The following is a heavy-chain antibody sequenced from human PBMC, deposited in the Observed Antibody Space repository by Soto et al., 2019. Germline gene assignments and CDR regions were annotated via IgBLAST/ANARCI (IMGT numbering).Heavy chain of an antibody. V-gene: IGHV1-2*04. CDR1: GYTFTGYY. J-gene: IGHJ6*02. D-gene: IGHD6-13*01. CDR3: ARVWGIAAVRGMDV. CDR2: INPNSGGT. Sequence: QVQLVQSGAEVKKPGASVKDSCKASGYTFTGYYMHWVRQAPGQGLEWMGWINPNSGGTNYAQKFQGWVTMTRDTSLSTSYMELSRLRSDDTAVYYCARVWGIAAVRGMDVWGQGTTVTVSS.